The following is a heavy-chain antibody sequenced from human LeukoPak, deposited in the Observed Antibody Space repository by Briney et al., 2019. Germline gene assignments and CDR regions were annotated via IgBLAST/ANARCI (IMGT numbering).Heavy chain of an antibody. CDR3: HGIYYGLGSSYGLPNWFDP. CDR1: GGSISSTRYY. J-gene: IGHJ5*02. V-gene: IGHV4-39*01. D-gene: IGHD3-10*01. Sequence: SETLSLTCTVSGGSISSTRYYWGWIRQPPGKGLEWIGSIYYSGSTYYNPSLKSRVTMSVDTSKNQFSLKLSSVTAADTAVYARHGIYYGLGSSYGLPNWFDPWGQGTLVTVSS. CDR2: IYYSGST.